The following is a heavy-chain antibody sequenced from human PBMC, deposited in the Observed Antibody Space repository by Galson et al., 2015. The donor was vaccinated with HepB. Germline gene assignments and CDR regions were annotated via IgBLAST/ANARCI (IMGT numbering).Heavy chain of an antibody. CDR1: GDSVSSNSAA. D-gene: IGHD6-19*01. V-gene: IGHV6-1*01. CDR3: ARVRDSSSGWFLDDAFDI. J-gene: IGHJ3*02. Sequence: CAISGDSVSSNSAAWNWIRQSPSRGLEWLGRTYYRSKWYNDYAVSVKSRITINPDTSKNQFSLQLNSVTPEDTAVYYCARVRDSSSGWFLDDAFDIWGQGTMVTVSS. CDR2: TYYRSKWYN.